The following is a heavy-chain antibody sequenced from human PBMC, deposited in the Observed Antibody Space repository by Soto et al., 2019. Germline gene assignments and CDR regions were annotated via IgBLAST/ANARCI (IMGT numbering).Heavy chain of an antibody. Sequence: SETLSLTCTVSGGSISSSSYYWGWIRQPPGKGLEWIGSIYYSGSTYYNPSLKSRVTISVDTSKNQFSLKLSSVTAADTAVYYCAIIVVVPAATAEYFQHWGQGTLVTVSS. CDR3: AIIVVVPAATAEYFQH. J-gene: IGHJ1*01. D-gene: IGHD2-2*01. V-gene: IGHV4-39*01. CDR2: IYYSGST. CDR1: GGSISSSSYY.